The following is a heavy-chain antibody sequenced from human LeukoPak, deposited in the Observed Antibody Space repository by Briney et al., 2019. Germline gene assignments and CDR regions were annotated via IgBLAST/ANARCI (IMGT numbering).Heavy chain of an antibody. Sequence: PGGSLRLSWAASGFTFTSYSMSWVRQAPGKGLEWVSGTSDRGDYTYYADSVKGRFTISRDSSKNTPLLQMNSLRAEDTALYFCARKAQYNGHYPLDYWGQGTLVTVSS. CDR3: ARKAQYNGHYPLDY. CDR2: TSDRGDYT. V-gene: IGHV3-23*01. CDR1: GFTFTSYS. J-gene: IGHJ4*02. D-gene: IGHD1-7*01.